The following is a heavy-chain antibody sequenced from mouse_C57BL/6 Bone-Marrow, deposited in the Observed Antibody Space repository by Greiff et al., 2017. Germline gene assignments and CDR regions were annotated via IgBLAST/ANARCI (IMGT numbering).Heavy chain of an antibody. V-gene: IGHV1-4*01. J-gene: IGHJ3*01. CDR2: INPSSGYT. CDR1: GYTFTSYT. Sequence: VQLKESGAELARPGASVKMSCKASGYTFTSYTMHWVKQRPGQGLEWIGYINPSSGYTKYNQKFKDKATLTADKSSSTAYMQLSSLTSEDSAVYYCARSFNWEFAYWGQGTLVTVSA. CDR3: ARSFNWEFAY. D-gene: IGHD4-1*01.